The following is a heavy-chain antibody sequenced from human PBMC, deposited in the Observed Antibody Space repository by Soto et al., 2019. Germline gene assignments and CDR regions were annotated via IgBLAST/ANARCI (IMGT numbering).Heavy chain of an antibody. CDR2: ISYDGSNK. CDR1: GFTFSSYG. Sequence: QVQLVESGGGVVQPGRSLRLSCAASGFTFSSYGMHWVRQAPGKGLEWVAVISYDGSNKYYADSVKGRFTISRDNSKNTLYLQMNSLRAEDTAVYYCAKDRSSGWGLDYWGQGTLVTVSS. D-gene: IGHD6-19*01. V-gene: IGHV3-30*18. CDR3: AKDRSSGWGLDY. J-gene: IGHJ4*02.